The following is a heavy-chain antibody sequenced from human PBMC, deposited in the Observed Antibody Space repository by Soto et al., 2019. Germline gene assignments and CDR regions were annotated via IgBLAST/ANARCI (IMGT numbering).Heavy chain of an antibody. CDR2: INHSGST. J-gene: IGHJ4*02. CDR1: GGSFSGYY. CDR3: ARDKITGLFDY. Sequence: QVQLQQWGAGLLKPSETLSLTCAVYGGSFSGYYWTWIRQPPGTGLAWIGEINHSGSTNYNPSLTSRVTISVDTSNLRFSLKRTSVTAADAAVYYCARDKITGLFDYWGQGTLVTVSS. V-gene: IGHV4-34*01. D-gene: IGHD2-8*02.